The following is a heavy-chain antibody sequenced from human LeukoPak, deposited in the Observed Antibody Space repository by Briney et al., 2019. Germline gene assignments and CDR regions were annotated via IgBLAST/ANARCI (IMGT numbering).Heavy chain of an antibody. CDR1: GGSISSYY. V-gene: IGHV4-59*01. CDR2: IYYSGGT. CDR3: ARGSYCSSTSCYSNDAFDI. D-gene: IGHD2-2*01. J-gene: IGHJ3*02. Sequence: PSETLSLTCTVSGGSISSYYWSWIRQPPGKGLEWIGYIYYSGGTNYNPSLKSRVTISVDTSKNQFSLKLSSVTAADTAVYYCARGSYCSSTSCYSNDAFDIWGQGTTVTVSS.